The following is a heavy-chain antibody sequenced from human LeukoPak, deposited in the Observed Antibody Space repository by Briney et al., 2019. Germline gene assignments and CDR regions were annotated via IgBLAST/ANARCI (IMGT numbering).Heavy chain of an antibody. CDR3: ARGGLYSSGWLFDY. J-gene: IGHJ4*02. V-gene: IGHV1-69*05. D-gene: IGHD6-19*01. CDR2: IIPIFGTA. Sequence: ASVKVSCKASGGTFSSYAISRVRQAPGQGLEWMGRIIPIFGTANYAQKFQGRVTITTDESTSTAYMELSSLRSEDTAVYYCARGGLYSSGWLFDYWGQGTLVTVSS. CDR1: GGTFSSYA.